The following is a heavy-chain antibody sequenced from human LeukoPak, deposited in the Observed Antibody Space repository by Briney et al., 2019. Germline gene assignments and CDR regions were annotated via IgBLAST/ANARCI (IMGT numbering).Heavy chain of an antibody. V-gene: IGHV1-69*05. CDR3: ARTQWGAARYCGGDCSHFDY. CDR1: GGTFSSYA. D-gene: IGHD2-21*02. J-gene: IGHJ4*02. CDR2: IIPIFGTA. Sequence: SVKVSCTASGGTFSSYAISWVRQAPGQGLEWMGGIIPIFGTANYAQKFQGRVTITTDESTSTAYMELSSLRSEDTAVYYCARTQWGAARYCGGDCSHFDYWGQGTLVTVSS.